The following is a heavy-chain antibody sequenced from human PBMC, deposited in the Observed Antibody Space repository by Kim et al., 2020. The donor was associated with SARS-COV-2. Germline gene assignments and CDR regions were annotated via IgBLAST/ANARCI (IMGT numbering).Heavy chain of an antibody. CDR2: IIPILGIA. J-gene: IGHJ6*02. Sequence: SVKVSCKASGGTFSSYAISWVRQAPGQGLEWMGRIIPILGIANYAQKFQGRVTITADKSTSTAYMELSSLRSEDTAVYYCARRNYDSSGRGVYYYYGMDVWGQGTTVTVSS. CDR3: ARRNYDSSGRGVYYYYGMDV. V-gene: IGHV1-69*04. D-gene: IGHD3-22*01. CDR1: GGTFSSYA.